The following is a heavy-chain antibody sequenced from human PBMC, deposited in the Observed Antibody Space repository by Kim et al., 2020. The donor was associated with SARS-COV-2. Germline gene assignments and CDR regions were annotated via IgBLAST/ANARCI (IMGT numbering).Heavy chain of an antibody. J-gene: IGHJ4*02. CDR2: ISSSSSYI. V-gene: IGHV3-21*01. D-gene: IGHD2-15*01. CDR1: GFTFSSYS. Sequence: GGSLRLSCAASGFTFSSYSMNWVRQAPGKGLEWVSSISSSSSYIYYADSVKGRFTISRDNAKNSLYLQMNSLRAEDTAVYYCARFSCSGGSCYSGDHDYWGQGTLVTVSS. CDR3: ARFSCSGGSCYSGDHDY.